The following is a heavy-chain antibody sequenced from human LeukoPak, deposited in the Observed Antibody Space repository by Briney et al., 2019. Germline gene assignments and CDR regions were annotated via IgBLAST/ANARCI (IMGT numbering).Heavy chain of an antibody. Sequence: GGSLRLSCAASGFTFSNYGMHWARQAPGKGLEWVAFIWPTRRHIFYGDSVRGRFTISRDNSLDILYLAMNTLRADDTAVYYCARDIWSGESRFLDYWGQGTLITVSS. CDR3: ARDIWSGESRFLDY. V-gene: IGHV3-33*01. CDR2: IWPTRRHI. CDR1: GFTFSNYG. J-gene: IGHJ4*02. D-gene: IGHD3-10*01.